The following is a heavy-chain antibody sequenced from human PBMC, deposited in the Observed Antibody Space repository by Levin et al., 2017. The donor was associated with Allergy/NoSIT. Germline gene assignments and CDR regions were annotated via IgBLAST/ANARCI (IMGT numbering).Heavy chain of an antibody. D-gene: IGHD4/OR15-4a*01. CDR2: IWYDGSNK. V-gene: IGHV3-33*01. Sequence: GESLKISCAASGFTFSSYGMHWVRQAPGKGLEWVAVIWYDGSNKYYADSVKGRFTISRDNSKNTLYLQMNSLRAEDTAVYYCARSEANYAFDSWGQGTMVTVSS. CDR1: GFTFSSYG. CDR3: ARSEANYAFDS. J-gene: IGHJ3*02.